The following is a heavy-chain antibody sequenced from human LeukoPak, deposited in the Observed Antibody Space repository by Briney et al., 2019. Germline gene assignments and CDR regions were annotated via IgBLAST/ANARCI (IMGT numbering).Heavy chain of an antibody. D-gene: IGHD5-24*01. CDR2: IYYSGST. V-gene: IGHV4-39*01. Sequence: SETLSLTCTVSGGSISSSSYYWGWIRQPPGKGLEWIGSIYYSGSTYYNPSLKSRVTISVDTSKNQFSLKLSSVTVADTAVYYCARQGQRWLQPFDYWGQGTLVTVSS. CDR3: ARQGQRWLQPFDY. CDR1: GGSISSSSYY. J-gene: IGHJ4*02.